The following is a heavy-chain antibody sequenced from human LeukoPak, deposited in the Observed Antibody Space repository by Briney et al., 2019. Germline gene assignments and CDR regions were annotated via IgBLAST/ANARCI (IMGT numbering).Heavy chain of an antibody. J-gene: IGHJ4*02. V-gene: IGHV4-30-4*08. CDR3: VRTEVSSGSEDY. CDR2: IYYSGST. CDR1: GGSIISSAYY. D-gene: IGHD6-19*01. Sequence: SETLSLTCTVSGGSIISSAYYWSWIRQPPGKGLEWIGYIYYSGSTYYNPSLKSRVTISLDTSKNQFSLKLSSVTAADTAVYYCVRTEVSSGSEDYWGQGTLVTASS.